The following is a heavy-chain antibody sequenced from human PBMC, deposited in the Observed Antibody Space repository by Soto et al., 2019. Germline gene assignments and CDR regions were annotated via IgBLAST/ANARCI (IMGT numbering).Heavy chain of an antibody. D-gene: IGHD1-7*01. CDR1: CGSISSYY. Sequence: SDTLSLTCPVSCGSISSYYWSWIRQPAGKGLEWIGRIYTSGSTNYNPSLKSRVTMSVDTSKNQFSLKLSSVTAADTAVYYCARDFMEDWNYETNWFDPWSQGTMVTVSS. V-gene: IGHV4-4*07. CDR3: ARDFMEDWNYETNWFDP. J-gene: IGHJ5*02. CDR2: IYTSGST.